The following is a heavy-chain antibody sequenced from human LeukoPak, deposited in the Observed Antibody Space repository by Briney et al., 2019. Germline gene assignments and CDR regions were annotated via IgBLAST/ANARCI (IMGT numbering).Heavy chain of an antibody. CDR3: AKDRTGGFLEWSFDY. CDR1: GFTLSSYW. D-gene: IGHD3-3*01. V-gene: IGHV3-23*01. Sequence: GGSLRLSCAASGFTLSSYWMSWVRQAPGKGLEWVSAISGSGGSTYYADSVKGRFTISRDNSKNTLYLQMNSLRAEDTAVYYCAKDRTGGFLEWSFDYWDQGTLVTVSS. J-gene: IGHJ4*02. CDR2: ISGSGGST.